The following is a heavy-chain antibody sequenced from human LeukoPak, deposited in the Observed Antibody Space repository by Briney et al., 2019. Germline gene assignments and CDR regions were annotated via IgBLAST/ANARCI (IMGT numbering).Heavy chain of an antibody. J-gene: IGHJ4*02. CDR3: ARDGPMAAVDY. CDR2: INHSGST. CDR1: GGSFSGYY. V-gene: IGHV4-34*01. D-gene: IGHD5-24*01. Sequence: SETLPLTCAVYGGSFSGYYWSWIRQPPGKGLEWIGEINHSGSTNYNPSLKSRVTISVDTSKNQFSLKLSSVTAADTAVYYCARDGPMAAVDYWGQGTLVTVSS.